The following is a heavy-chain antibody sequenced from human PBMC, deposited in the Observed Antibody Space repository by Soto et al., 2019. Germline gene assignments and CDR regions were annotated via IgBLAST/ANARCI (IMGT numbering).Heavy chain of an antibody. Sequence: SETLSLTCTVSGGSISSSSYYWGWIRQPPGKGLEWIGSIYYSGSTYYNPSLKSRVTISVDTSKNQFSLKLSSVTAADTAVYYCARLRRITGTEDYWGQGTLVTVSS. CDR1: GGSISSSSYY. CDR2: IYYSGST. V-gene: IGHV4-39*01. CDR3: ARLRRITGTEDY. D-gene: IGHD1-7*01. J-gene: IGHJ4*02.